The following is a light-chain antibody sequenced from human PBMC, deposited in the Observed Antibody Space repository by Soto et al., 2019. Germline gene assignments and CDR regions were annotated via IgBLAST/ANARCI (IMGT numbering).Light chain of an antibody. Sequence: EIVLTQSPGTLSLSPGERATLSCWASQSVDTRYLAWYQQRRGQAPRLLISAASRRATGVPDRFSGSGSGTHFTLTISRLEPEDFAVYYCQQYVNSLYTFGQGTKLE. CDR1: QSVDTRY. CDR3: QQYVNSLYT. V-gene: IGKV3-20*01. J-gene: IGKJ2*01. CDR2: AAS.